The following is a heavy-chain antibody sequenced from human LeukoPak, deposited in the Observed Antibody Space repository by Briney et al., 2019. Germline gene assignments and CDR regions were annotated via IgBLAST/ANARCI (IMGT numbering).Heavy chain of an antibody. D-gene: IGHD3-3*01. CDR1: GGSFSGYY. Sequence: PSETLSLTCAVYGGSFSGYYWSWIRQPPGKGLEWIGEINHSGSTNYNPSLKSRVTISVDTSKNQFSLKLSSVTAADTAVCYCARGPALFGVVIIWGQGTLVTVSS. CDR3: ARGPALFGVVII. J-gene: IGHJ4*02. V-gene: IGHV4-34*01. CDR2: INHSGST.